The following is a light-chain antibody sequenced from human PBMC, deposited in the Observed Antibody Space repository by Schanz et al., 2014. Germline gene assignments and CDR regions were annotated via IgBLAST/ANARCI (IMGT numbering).Light chain of an antibody. CDR3: QQYNNWPWT. V-gene: IGKV3D-15*01. CDR1: QSVSSY. J-gene: IGKJ1*01. Sequence: EIVLTQSPATLSLSPGERATLSCRASQSVSSYLAWYQQKPGQAPRLLIYGASTRATGIPARFSGSGSGADFSLTIGSLQSEDFAVYYCQQYNNWPWTFGQGTKVEI. CDR2: GAS.